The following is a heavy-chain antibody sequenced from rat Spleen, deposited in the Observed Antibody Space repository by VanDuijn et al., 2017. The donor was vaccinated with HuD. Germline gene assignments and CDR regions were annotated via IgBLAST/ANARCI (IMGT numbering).Heavy chain of an antibody. CDR1: GFTFNNYW. Sequence: EVRLVESGGGLVQPGRSLKLSCEASGFTFNNYWMTWIRQAPGKGLEWVASITHNDDNTYYPDSVMGRFTISRNNAKSTLYLQMNSLRSEDTATYYCTTDRPGALMEAWGQGASVTVSS. CDR2: ITHNDDNT. J-gene: IGHJ4*01. V-gene: IGHV5-31*01. CDR3: TTDRPGALMEA. D-gene: IGHD5-1*01.